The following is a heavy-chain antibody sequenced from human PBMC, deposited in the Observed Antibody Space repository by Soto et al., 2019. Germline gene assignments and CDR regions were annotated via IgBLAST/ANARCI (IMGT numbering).Heavy chain of an antibody. CDR2: IYYSGST. V-gene: IGHV4-59*01. CDR3: ARADYDILTGSLYYFDY. Sequence: PSETLSLTCTVSGGSISSYYWSWIRQPPGKGLEWIGYIYYSGSTNYNPSLKSRVTISVDTSKNQFSLKLSSVTAADTAVYYCARADYDILTGSLYYFDYCGQGTLVTVSS. CDR1: GGSISSYY. J-gene: IGHJ4*02. D-gene: IGHD3-9*01.